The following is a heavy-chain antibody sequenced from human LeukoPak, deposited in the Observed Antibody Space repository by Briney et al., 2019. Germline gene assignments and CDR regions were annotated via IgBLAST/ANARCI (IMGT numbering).Heavy chain of an antibody. CDR3: AEIRDYGDFSRAFDI. V-gene: IGHV4-4*02. CDR2: IYHSGST. J-gene: IGHJ3*02. Sequence: SGTLSLTCAVSGGSISSSNWWSWVRQPPGKGLEWIGEIYHSGSTNYNPSLKSRVTISVDKSKNQFSLKLSSVTAADTAVYYCAEIRDYGDFSRAFDIWGQGTMVTVSS. D-gene: IGHD4-17*01. CDR1: GGSISSSNW.